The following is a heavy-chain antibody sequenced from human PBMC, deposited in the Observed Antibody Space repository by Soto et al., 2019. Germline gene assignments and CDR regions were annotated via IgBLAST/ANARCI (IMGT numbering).Heavy chain of an antibody. CDR1: GFTFRSFT. CDR3: TRHAARDSSARGWFDP. CDR2: ISSNSAYI. Sequence: PGGSLRLSCAASGFTFRSFTMNWVRQAPGKGLEWVSTISSNSAYIYYTDALRGRFTISRDNAKNSLHLQMNSLRAEDTAVYYCTRHAARDSSARGWFDPWGPGTPVNFAS. V-gene: IGHV3-21*01. D-gene: IGHD6-13*01. J-gene: IGHJ5*02.